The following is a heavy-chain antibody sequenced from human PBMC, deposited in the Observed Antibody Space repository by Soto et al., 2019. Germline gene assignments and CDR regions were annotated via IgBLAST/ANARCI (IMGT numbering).Heavy chain of an antibody. CDR1: GFTSGNYA. D-gene: IGHD7-27*01. J-gene: IGHJ4*02. CDR2: ISGSGLIA. Sequence: GGSLRLSCSISGFTSGNYAMNWVRQAPGKGLEWLSVISGSGLIAYYADSVKGRFTVSSDKPKSTVVLQLTNLTLEDTAIYYCAQPERVWVPFRWGQGTLVTVSS. V-gene: IGHV3-23*01. CDR3: AQPERVWVPFR.